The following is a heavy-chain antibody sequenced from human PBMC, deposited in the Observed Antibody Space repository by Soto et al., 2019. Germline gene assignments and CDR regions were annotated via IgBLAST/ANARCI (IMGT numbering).Heavy chain of an antibody. J-gene: IGHJ6*02. CDR1: GFTFSTYW. Sequence: GSLRLSCSASGFTFSTYWMNWVRQAPGKGLEWVANIKQDGSEKYYVDSVKGRFAISRDNAKDSLFLQMNNLRAEDTAVYYCVRDWSTFWGMDVWGQGTTVTVSS. CDR2: IKQDGSEK. CDR3: VRDWSTFWGMDV. V-gene: IGHV3-7*01.